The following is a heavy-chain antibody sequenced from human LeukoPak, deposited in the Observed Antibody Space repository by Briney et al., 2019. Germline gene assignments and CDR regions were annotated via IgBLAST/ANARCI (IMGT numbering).Heavy chain of an antibody. Sequence: GGSLRLSCAASGFTFSTFGMHWVRQAPGKGLEWVALISYDGSKNYYADSVKGRFTISRDNSKSTLYLQMNSLRADDTALYYCAKDRAIYITYRHFDNWGQGTLVTVSS. CDR2: ISYDGSKN. J-gene: IGHJ4*02. CDR3: AKDRAIYITYRHFDN. V-gene: IGHV3-30*18. D-gene: IGHD2-2*02. CDR1: GFTFSTFG.